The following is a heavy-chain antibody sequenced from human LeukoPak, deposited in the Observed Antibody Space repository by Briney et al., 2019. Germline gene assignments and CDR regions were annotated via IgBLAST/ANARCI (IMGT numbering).Heavy chain of an antibody. J-gene: IGHJ4*02. Sequence: SETLSLTCTVSGCSLSSYYWSWIRQPPGKGLEWIGYIYYSGSTNYNPSLKSRVTISVDTSKNKFSLKLSSVSAADTAVYYCAGEGLSGHRYYFDYWGQGTLVTVSS. CDR1: GCSLSSYY. V-gene: IGHV4-59*08. CDR3: AGEGLSGHRYYFDY. CDR2: IYYSGST. D-gene: IGHD3-16*02.